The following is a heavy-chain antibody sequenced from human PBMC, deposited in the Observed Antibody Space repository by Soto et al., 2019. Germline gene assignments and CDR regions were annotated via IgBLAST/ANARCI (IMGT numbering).Heavy chain of an antibody. Sequence: QVQLVQSGAEVKKPGASVKVSCKASGYTFTSYGISWVRQAPGQGLEWMGWISAYNGNTNYAQKLKGRVTMTTDTSASTAYMELRSRRSDDTAVYYCARAISSSWSYYFDYWGQGTLVTVSS. CDR2: ISAYNGNT. D-gene: IGHD6-13*01. V-gene: IGHV1-18*01. J-gene: IGHJ4*02. CDR1: GYTFTSYG. CDR3: ARAISSSWSYYFDY.